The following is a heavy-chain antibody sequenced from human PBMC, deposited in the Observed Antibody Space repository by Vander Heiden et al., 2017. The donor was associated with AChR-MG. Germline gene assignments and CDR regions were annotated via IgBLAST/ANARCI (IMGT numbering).Heavy chain of an antibody. CDR1: EYTVTSYA. J-gene: IGHJ5*02. D-gene: IGHD1-26*01. CDR2: INAGNGNT. Sequence: QAQLVQSGAAVKKPGAAVNVSCEDTEYTVTSYAMHWVRQAPGQRLEWMGWINAGNGNTKYSQKFQGRVTITRDTSASTAYMELSSLRSEETAVYYCARDLSGSYLFDPWGQGTLVTVSS. CDR3: ARDLSGSYLFDP. V-gene: IGHV1-3*01.